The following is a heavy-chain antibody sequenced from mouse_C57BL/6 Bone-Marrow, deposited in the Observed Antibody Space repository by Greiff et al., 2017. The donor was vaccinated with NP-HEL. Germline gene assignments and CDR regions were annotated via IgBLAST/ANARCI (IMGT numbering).Heavy chain of an antibody. V-gene: IGHV1-72*01. CDR3: ARSRNRGTWFAY. J-gene: IGHJ3*01. CDR2: IDPNRGGT. CDR1: GYTFTSYW. Sequence: QVQLKQPGAELVKPGASVKLSCKASGYTFTSYWMHWVKQRPGRGLEWIGRIDPNRGGTKYNEKFKSKATLTVDKPSSTAYMQLSSLTSEDSAVYYCARSRNRGTWFAYWGQGTLVTVSA.